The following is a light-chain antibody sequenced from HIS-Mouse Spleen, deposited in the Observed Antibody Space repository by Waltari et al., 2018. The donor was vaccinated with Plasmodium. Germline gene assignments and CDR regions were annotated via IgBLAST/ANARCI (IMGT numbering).Light chain of an antibody. CDR1: KSINSY. J-gene: IGKJ1*01. V-gene: IGKV1-39*01. CDR2: AAS. CDR3: QQSYSTWT. Sequence: DIQMTQSPSSLSASVGDRVTIPCRTSKSINSYLNWYQQKPVKAPTLLVYAASILQSGVPSRFSGSGSGTDFTLTISSLQPEYFATYYCQQSYSTWTFGQGTKVEIK.